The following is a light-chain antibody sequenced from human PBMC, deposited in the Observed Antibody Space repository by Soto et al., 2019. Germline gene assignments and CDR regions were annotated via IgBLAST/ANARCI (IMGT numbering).Light chain of an antibody. CDR2: KAS. V-gene: IGKV1-5*03. Sequence: DIQMTQSPSTLSGPVGDRVTITCRASQTISSWLAWYQQKPGKAPKLLIYKASTLKSGVPSRFSGSGSGTEFTLTIRRLQPDDCATYYPQHYNCYSEASGQGTKVDI. J-gene: IGKJ1*01. CDR1: QTISSW. CDR3: QHYNCYSEA.